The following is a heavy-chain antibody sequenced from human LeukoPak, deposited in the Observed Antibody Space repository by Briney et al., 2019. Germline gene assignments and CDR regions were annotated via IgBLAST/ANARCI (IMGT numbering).Heavy chain of an antibody. D-gene: IGHD2-15*01. Sequence: PGGSLRLSCDATGITFSTSAMASLRLAPGKGLEWVAGISDSGGDTEYADSVKGRFTISRDNSRNTVFLFLQMSSLRGEDTAVYYCARFSGSEVATSRVLDYWGQGTLVTVSA. V-gene: IGHV3-23*01. CDR3: ARFSGSEVATSRVLDY. CDR2: ISDSGGDT. CDR1: GITFSTSA. J-gene: IGHJ4*02.